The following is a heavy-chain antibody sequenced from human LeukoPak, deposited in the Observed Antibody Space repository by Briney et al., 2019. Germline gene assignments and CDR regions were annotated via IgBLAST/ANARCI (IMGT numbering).Heavy chain of an antibody. D-gene: IGHD2-15*01. CDR3: ARVPAEDFLRPDPHMDV. CDR1: GFTFSSYE. V-gene: IGHV3-48*03. CDR2: ISSSGSTI. J-gene: IGHJ6*03. Sequence: PGGSLRLSCAASGFTFSSYEMNWVRQAPGKGLEWVSYISSSGSTIYYADSVKGRFTISRDNAKNSLYLQMNSLRAEDTALYYCARVPAEDFLRPDPHMDVWGKGTTVTVSS.